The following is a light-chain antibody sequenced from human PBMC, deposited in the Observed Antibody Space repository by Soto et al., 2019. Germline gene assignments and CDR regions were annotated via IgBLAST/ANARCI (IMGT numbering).Light chain of an antibody. J-gene: IGLJ3*02. V-gene: IGLV4-69*02. Sequence: QLVLTQSPSASASLGASVKLTCTLSSGHSSYAIAWHQQQPEKGPRYLMKVDSDGRHSRGDGIPDRFSGSSSGAERYLTISSLQSEDEADYYCQTWGTGILVFGGGTKLTVL. CDR3: QTWGTGILV. CDR1: SGHSSYA. CDR2: VDSDGRH.